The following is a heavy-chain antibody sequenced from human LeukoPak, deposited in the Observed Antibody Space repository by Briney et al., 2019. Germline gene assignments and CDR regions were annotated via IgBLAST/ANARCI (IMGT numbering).Heavy chain of an antibody. J-gene: IGHJ6*02. D-gene: IGHD3-10*01. CDR2: ISGSGGST. CDR3: AKPISYYGSGSYKSGMDV. Sequence: GGSLRLSCAASGFTFSSYAMSWVRQAPGKGLEWVSAISGSGGSTYYADSVKGRFTISRDNSKNTLYLQMNSLRAEDTAVYYCAKPISYYGSGSYKSGMDVWGQGTTVTVSS. CDR1: GFTFSSYA. V-gene: IGHV3-23*01.